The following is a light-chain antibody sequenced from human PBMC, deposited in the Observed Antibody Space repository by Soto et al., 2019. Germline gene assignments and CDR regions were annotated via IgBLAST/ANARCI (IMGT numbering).Light chain of an antibody. Sequence: QSALTQPASVSGAAGQAITISCTGTSSDVGGYDYVSWYQQYLGKAPKLMIYAVTNRPSGVSNRFSGSKSGNTASLTISGLQAEDEADYYCSSYTSSTTYVFGTGTKVT. V-gene: IGLV2-14*01. J-gene: IGLJ1*01. CDR2: AVT. CDR3: SSYTSSTTYV. CDR1: SSDVGGYDY.